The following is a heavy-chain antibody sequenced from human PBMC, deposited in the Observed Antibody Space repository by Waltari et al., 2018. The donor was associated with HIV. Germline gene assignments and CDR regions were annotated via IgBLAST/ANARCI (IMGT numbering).Heavy chain of an antibody. Sequence: QVQLQQWGAGLLKPSETLSLTCAVYGGSFSGYYWSWIRQPPGKGREWIGEINHSGRTNYNPSLKSRVTRSVDPAKNQFSLKLSAVTAADTAVYYCARRSCSSTSCYARARGGMDVWGQGTTVTVSS. CDR2: INHSGRT. CDR1: GGSFSGYY. V-gene: IGHV4-34*01. J-gene: IGHJ6*02. D-gene: IGHD2-2*01. CDR3: ARRSCSSTSCYARARGGMDV.